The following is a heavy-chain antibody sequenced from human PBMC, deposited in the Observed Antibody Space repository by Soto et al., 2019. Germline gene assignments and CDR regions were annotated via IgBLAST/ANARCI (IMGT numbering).Heavy chain of an antibody. CDR2: IRDKGNSYTS. D-gene: IGHD5-12*01. CDR3: ARVSGPDDS. CDR1: GFTFSDHY. V-gene: IGHV3-72*01. Sequence: EVQLVESGGGLVQPGGSLRLSCAASGFTFSDHYMDWVRQAPGKGLEWVGRIRDKGNSYTSEYAASVKGRFTISRDDSKNSLSLQMNSLKTEDTAVYYCARVSGPDDSWGHGTLVTVSS. J-gene: IGHJ5*01.